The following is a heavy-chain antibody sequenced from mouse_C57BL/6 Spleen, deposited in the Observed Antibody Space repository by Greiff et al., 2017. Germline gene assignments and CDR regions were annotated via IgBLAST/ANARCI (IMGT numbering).Heavy chain of an antibody. CDR2: IDPETGGT. CDR3: TNGGNYAMDY. J-gene: IGHJ4*01. CDR1: GYTFTDYE. V-gene: IGHV1-15*01. Sequence: VKLQESGAELVRPGASVTLSCKASGYTFTDYEMHWVKQTPVHGLEWIGAIDPETGGTAYNQKFKGKAILTADKSSSTAYMELRSLTSEDSAVYYCTNGGNYAMDYWGQGTSVTVSS.